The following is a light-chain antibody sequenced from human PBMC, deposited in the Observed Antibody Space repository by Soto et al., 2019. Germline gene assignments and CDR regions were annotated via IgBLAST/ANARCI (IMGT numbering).Light chain of an antibody. CDR3: ASFRSGTILV. V-gene: IGLV2-14*03. J-gene: IGLJ1*01. CDR2: EVN. Sequence: QSVLTQPASVSGSPGQSITISCTGTSSDVGAYNHVSWYQQHPGKAPQLIIYEVNNRPSGVSKRFSGSKAGNTTSLTISGLLDDDEADYFCASFRSGTILVFGSGTKVTVL. CDR1: SSDVGAYNH.